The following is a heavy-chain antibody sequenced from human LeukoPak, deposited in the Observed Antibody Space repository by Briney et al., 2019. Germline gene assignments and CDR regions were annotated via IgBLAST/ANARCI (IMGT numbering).Heavy chain of an antibody. V-gene: IGHV3-74*01. J-gene: IGHJ5*02. CDR1: GFTFSSYW. D-gene: IGHD6-13*01. Sequence: GGSLRLSCAASGFTFSSYWMHWVRQAPGKGLVWVSRINSDGSSTSYADSVKGRFTISRDNAKNTLYLQMNSLRAEDTAVYYCARPAAGTFDWFDPWGQGTLVTVSS. CDR2: INSDGSST. CDR3: ARPAAGTFDWFDP.